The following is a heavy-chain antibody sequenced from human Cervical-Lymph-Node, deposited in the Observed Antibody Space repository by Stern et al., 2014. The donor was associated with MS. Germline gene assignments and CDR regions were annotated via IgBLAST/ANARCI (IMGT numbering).Heavy chain of an antibody. CDR1: GYTFTYRY. CDR3: AREVAGHRLAMMDV. CDR2: INPSGGST. Sequence: VQLLESGAEVKKTGSSVKVSCKASGYTFTYRYLHWVRQAPGQGLEWTGMINPSGGSTSYAQNIQGRVTVTRDTSTSTVYMELNSLRSEDTAVYYCAREVAGHRLAMMDVWGQGTSVTVSS. D-gene: IGHD6-19*01. V-gene: IGHV1-46*01. J-gene: IGHJ6*02.